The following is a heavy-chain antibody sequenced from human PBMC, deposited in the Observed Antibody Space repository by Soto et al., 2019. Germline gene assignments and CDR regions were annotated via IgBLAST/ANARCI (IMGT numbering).Heavy chain of an antibody. CDR2: ITYEGSNK. J-gene: IGHJ6*02. D-gene: IGHD1-1*01. CDR1: GFTFDDYG. V-gene: IGHV3-30*18. Sequence: GGSLRLSCAASGFTFDDYGMHWVRQAPGKGLEWVALITYEGSNKYYADAVKGRFTISRDNAKNMVSLQMDSLRAEDTAVYYCAKARGANNWANYYGLDVWGQGTTVTVSS. CDR3: AKARGANNWANYYGLDV.